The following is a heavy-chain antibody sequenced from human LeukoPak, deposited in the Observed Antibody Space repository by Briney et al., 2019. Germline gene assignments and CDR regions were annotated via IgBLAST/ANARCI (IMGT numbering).Heavy chain of an antibody. CDR2: IYYSGST. J-gene: IGHJ4*02. V-gene: IGHV4-39*01. CDR1: GGSISSSSYY. CDR3: ASLYCSGGSCYSPWDY. D-gene: IGHD2-15*01. Sequence: PSETLSLTCTVSGGSISSSSYYWGWIRQPPGKGLEWIGSIYYSGSTYYNPSLKSRVTISVDTSKNQFSLKLSSVTAADTAVYYCASLYCSGGSCYSPWDYWGQGTLVPVSS.